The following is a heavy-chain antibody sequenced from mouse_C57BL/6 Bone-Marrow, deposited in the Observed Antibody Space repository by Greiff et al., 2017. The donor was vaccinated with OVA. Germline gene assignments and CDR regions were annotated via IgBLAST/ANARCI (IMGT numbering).Heavy chain of an antibody. D-gene: IGHD3-2*02. J-gene: IGHJ1*03. Sequence: EVKLMESGGGLVKPGGSLKLSCAASGFTFSSYAMSWVRQTPEKRLEWVATISDGGSYTYYPDNVKGRFTISRDNAKNHLYLQMSHLKSEDTAMYYCARVPNSSGYAYFDVWGTGTTVTVSS. CDR2: ISDGGSYT. V-gene: IGHV5-4*03. CDR1: GFTFSSYA. CDR3: ARVPNSSGYAYFDV.